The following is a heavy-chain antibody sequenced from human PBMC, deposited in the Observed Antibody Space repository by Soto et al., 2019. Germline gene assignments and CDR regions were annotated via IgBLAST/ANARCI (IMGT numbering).Heavy chain of an antibody. CDR2: ISSSGSTK. CDR1: GFTFSRYE. D-gene: IGHD5-12*01. J-gene: IGHJ4*02. CDR3: ARVGDGYNLNY. Sequence: GGSLRLSCAASGFTFSRYEMNWVRQAPGKGLEWVSYISSSGSTKYYADSVKGRFTISRDNAKNSLYLQMNSLRVEDTAVYYCARVGDGYNLNYWGQGTLVTVSS. V-gene: IGHV3-48*03.